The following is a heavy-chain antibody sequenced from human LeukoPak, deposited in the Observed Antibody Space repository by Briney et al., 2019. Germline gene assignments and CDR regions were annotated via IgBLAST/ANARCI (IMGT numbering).Heavy chain of an antibody. Sequence: GGSLRLSCAASGFTFSSYAMSWVRQAPGKGLEWVSAISGSGGTRYYVDSVKGRFTISRDNSKNTLYLQMNSLRAEDTAVYYCAKGGEWLVASAYYYYYMDVWGKGTTVTISS. D-gene: IGHD6-19*01. V-gene: IGHV3-23*01. CDR2: ISGSGGTR. J-gene: IGHJ6*03. CDR1: GFTFSSYA. CDR3: AKGGEWLVASAYYYYYMDV.